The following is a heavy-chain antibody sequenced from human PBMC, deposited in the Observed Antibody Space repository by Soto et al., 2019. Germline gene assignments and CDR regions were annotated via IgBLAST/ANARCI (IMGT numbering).Heavy chain of an antibody. Sequence: PGGSLRLSCVASGFALSNAWMSWVRQAPGKGLEWVGRLKGKSDGGTIDYAAPVKGRFTISRDDSKNTLYLQMNSLKIEDTAVYYCAKAPTMVIDYWGQGALVTVSS. CDR2: LKGKSDGGTI. CDR3: AKAPTMVIDY. J-gene: IGHJ4*02. D-gene: IGHD5-12*01. CDR1: GFALSNAW. V-gene: IGHV3-15*01.